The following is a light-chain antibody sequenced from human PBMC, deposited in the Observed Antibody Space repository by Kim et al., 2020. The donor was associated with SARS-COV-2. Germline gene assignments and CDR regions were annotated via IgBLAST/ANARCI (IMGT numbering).Light chain of an antibody. Sequence: EIVLTQSPGTLSLSPGEGATLSCRASQRLDTDYLAWYQQKPGQVPRLLVFGASTGALDNPGRFRGSGSGTDFTITISRLEPEDSAVYYFQQYETSPWTFGQGTKVDIK. CDR3: QQYETSPWT. CDR2: GAS. V-gene: IGKV3-20*01. J-gene: IGKJ1*01. CDR1: QRLDTDY.